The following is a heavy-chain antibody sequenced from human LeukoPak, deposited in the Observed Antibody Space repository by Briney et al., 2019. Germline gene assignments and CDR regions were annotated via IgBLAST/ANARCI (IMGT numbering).Heavy chain of an antibody. J-gene: IGHJ3*02. V-gene: IGHV3-48*01. CDR1: GFTFSSYN. CDR3: VRIKNGAGAFDI. D-gene: IGHD2-8*01. CDR2: ISSSSSTI. Sequence: GGSLRLSCAASGFTFSSYNMNWVRQAPGKGLEWVSDISSSSSTIYYADSVKGRFTISRDNDKNSLYLQKNSLRAEDTAVYYCVRIKNGAGAFDIWGQGTMVTVSS.